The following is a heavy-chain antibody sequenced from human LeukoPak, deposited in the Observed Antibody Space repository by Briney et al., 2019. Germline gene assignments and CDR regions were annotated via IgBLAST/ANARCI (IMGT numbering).Heavy chain of an antibody. CDR2: IYYSGST. Sequence: PSETLSLTCTVSGGSISSYYWSWIRQPPGKGLEWIGYIYYSGSTNYNPSLKSRVTISVDTSKNQFSLKLGSVTAADTAVYYCAATSDTGAGSYYYYGMDVWGQGP. D-gene: IGHD6-19*01. J-gene: IGHJ6*02. CDR1: GGSISSYY. CDR3: AATSDTGAGSYYYYGMDV. V-gene: IGHV4-59*08.